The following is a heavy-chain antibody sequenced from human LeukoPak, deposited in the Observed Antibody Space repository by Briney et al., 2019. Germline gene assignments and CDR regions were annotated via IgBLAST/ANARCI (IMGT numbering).Heavy chain of an antibody. CDR2: ISVYNGNT. V-gene: IGHV1-18*04. CDR3: ARDGVPYYYDSSGYSH. Sequence: ASVKVSCKASGYTFTSYYMHWVRQAPGQGLEWMGWISVYNGNTKYAQKLQGRVTMTTDTSTSTAYMELRSLRSDDTAVYYCARDGVPYYYDSSGYSHWGQGTLVTVSS. D-gene: IGHD3-22*01. CDR1: GYTFTSYY. J-gene: IGHJ4*02.